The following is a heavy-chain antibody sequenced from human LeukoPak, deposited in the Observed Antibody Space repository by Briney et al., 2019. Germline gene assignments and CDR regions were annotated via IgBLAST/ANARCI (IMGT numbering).Heavy chain of an antibody. CDR1: GFTFSSYG. D-gene: IGHD1-14*01. J-gene: IGHJ3*02. V-gene: IGHV3-30*03. Sequence: GRSLRLSCAASGFTFSSYGMHWVRQAPGKGLEWVAVISYDGSNKYYADSVKGRFTISRDNSKNTLYLQMNSLRAEDTAVYYCARDTSEPIGYAFDIWGQGTMVTVSS. CDR3: ARDTSEPIGYAFDI. CDR2: ISYDGSNK.